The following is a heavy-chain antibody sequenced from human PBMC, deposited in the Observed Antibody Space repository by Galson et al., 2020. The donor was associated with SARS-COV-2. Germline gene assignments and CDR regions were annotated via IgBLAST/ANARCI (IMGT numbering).Heavy chain of an antibody. CDR2: IYNSGTT. V-gene: IGHV4-39*07. CDR1: GGSLRSSNYY. J-gene: IGHJ5*02. D-gene: IGHD6-13*01. CDR3: AADATSSSWYNWFDP. Sequence: SETLSLTCTVSGGSLRSSNYYWGWIRQPPGKGLEWIGSIYNSGTTHYSPSLQSRVTISVDTSKNQFSRTLGSVTAADTAMYYCAADATSSSWYNWFDPWGQGTLVTVSS.